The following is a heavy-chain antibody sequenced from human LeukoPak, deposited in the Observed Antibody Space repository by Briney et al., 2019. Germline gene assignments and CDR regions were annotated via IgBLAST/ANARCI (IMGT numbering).Heavy chain of an antibody. V-gene: IGHV3-48*04. CDR2: ISSSGSTI. D-gene: IGHD3-10*02. Sequence: GGSLRLSCAASEFTFSSYGMNWVRQAPGKGLEWVSYISSSGSTIYYADSVKGRFTISRDNAKNSLYLQMNSLRAEDTAVYYCAELGITMIGGVWGKGTTVTISS. CDR1: EFTFSSYG. J-gene: IGHJ6*04. CDR3: AELGITMIGGV.